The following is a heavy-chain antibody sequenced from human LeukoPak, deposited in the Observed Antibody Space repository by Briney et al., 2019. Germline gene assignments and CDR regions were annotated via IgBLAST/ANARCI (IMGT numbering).Heavy chain of an antibody. CDR3: ARELWFANAPGSWLDP. V-gene: IGHV4-30-2*01. D-gene: IGHD3-10*01. CDR2: IFHTGST. J-gene: IGHJ5*02. Sequence: PSETLSLTCVVSGDSISSGAYSWSWIRQPPGKGLEWIGYIFHTGSTFYNPSLESRVTISVDNSKNQFSLRLSSVTAADTAVYYCARELWFANAPGSWLDPWGQGTLVIVSS. CDR1: GDSISSGAYS.